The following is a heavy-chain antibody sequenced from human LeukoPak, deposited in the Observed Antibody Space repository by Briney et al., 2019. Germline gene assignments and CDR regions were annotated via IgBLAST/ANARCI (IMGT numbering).Heavy chain of an antibody. V-gene: IGHV4-39*01. CDR2: ITYSGST. Sequence: KXSETLSLTCTVSGGSISSSTYYWAWIRQSPGKGLEWIGSITYSGSTYYNPSLESRVTISVDTSKNQFSLRLISVTAVDTAVYYCARQGVGATDCWGQGTLVTVSS. CDR3: ARQGVGATDC. J-gene: IGHJ4*02. D-gene: IGHD1-26*01. CDR1: GGSISSSTYY.